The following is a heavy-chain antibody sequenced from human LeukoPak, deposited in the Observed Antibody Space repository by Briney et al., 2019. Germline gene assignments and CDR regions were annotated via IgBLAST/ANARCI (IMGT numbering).Heavy chain of an antibody. CDR3: ARHHPNSYGNYFDY. D-gene: IGHD5-18*01. CDR1: GFTFSSYS. Sequence: PGGSLRLSCAASGFTFSSYSVNWVRQAPGKGLEWVSYISSSSSTIYYADSVKGRFTISRDNAKNSLYLQMNSLRAEDTAVYYCARHHPNSYGNYFDYWGQGTLVTVSS. CDR2: ISSSSSTI. J-gene: IGHJ4*02. V-gene: IGHV3-48*01.